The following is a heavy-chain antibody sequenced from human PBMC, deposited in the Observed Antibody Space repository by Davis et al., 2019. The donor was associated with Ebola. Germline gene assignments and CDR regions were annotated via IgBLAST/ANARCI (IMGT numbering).Heavy chain of an antibody. D-gene: IGHD3-16*01. J-gene: IGHJ6*03. V-gene: IGHV1-8*03. CDR2: MNPNSGDT. CDR3: ARGAGYDYVWGTYYYMDV. Sequence: ASVQDSCKASGYTFTSYDINWVRQAPGQGLEWMGWMNPNSGDTGYAQKFQGRVTITRNTSISTAYMELSSLRSEDTDVYYCARGAGYDYVWGTYYYMDVWGKGTTVTVSS. CDR1: GYTFTSYD.